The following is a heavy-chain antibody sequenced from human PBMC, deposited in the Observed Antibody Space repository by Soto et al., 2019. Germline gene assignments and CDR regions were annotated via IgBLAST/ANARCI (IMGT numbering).Heavy chain of an antibody. J-gene: IGHJ5*02. CDR3: AKGSCSSTSCQREFDP. CDR2: ISGSGGST. Sequence: PGGSLRLSCAASGFTFSSYAMSWVRQAPGKGLEWVSAISGSGGSTYYADSVKGRFTISRDNSKNTLYLQMNSLRAEDTAVYYCAKGSCSSTSCQREFDPWGQGTLVTVSS. V-gene: IGHV3-23*01. D-gene: IGHD2-2*01. CDR1: GFTFSSYA.